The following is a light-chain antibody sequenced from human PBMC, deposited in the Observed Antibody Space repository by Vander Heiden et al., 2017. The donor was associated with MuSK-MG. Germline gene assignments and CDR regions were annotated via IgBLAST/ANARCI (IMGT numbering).Light chain of an antibody. Sequence: DIPMTQSTSSLSASVGDRVSIACRASQSVRGYLNWYQQKPGKAPNLLIYAISNLYSGVPSRFSGSGSGTDFTLSISMLKPEDFATYYCQQSDSKPYTFGQGTKLXIK. J-gene: IGKJ2*01. CDR2: AIS. CDR3: QQSDSKPYT. V-gene: IGKV1-39*01. CDR1: QSVRGY.